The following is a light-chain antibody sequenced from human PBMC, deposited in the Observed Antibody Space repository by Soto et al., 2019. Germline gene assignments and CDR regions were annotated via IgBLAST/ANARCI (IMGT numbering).Light chain of an antibody. V-gene: IGKV1-33*01. J-gene: IGKJ4*01. Sequence: DIQMTQSPSSLSASVGDRMTITCQASQDIKQYVNWYQQKPGKAPILLIFDGSRLEAGAPSRFSGSGFGTDFSFTISSLQPEDFATYYCQHYENLPLTFGGGTKVDIK. CDR1: QDIKQY. CDR2: DGS. CDR3: QHYENLPLT.